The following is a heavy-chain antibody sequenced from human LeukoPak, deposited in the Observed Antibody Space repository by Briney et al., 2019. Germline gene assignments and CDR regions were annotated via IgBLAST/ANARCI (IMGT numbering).Heavy chain of an antibody. CDR1: GFSFSDHY. CDR3: TTLPSIAVAGTVDY. J-gene: IGHJ4*02. V-gene: IGHV3-72*01. D-gene: IGHD6-19*01. Sequence: GGSLRLSCAASGFSFSDHYMDWVRQAPGKGLEWVGRIRNKVNGYSTEYAASVKGRVTISRDDSKNSLYLQMNSLKTEDTAVYYCTTLPSIAVAGTVDYWGQGTLVTVSS. CDR2: IRNKVNGYST.